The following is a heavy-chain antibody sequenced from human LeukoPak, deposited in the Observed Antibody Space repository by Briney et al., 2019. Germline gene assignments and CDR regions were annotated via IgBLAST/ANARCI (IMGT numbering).Heavy chain of an antibody. CDR3: ARRAGAYSHPYDY. D-gene: IGHD4/OR15-4a*01. V-gene: IGHV3-53*01. CDR2: IYSDNT. Sequence: GGSLRLSCTVSGFTVSGNSMSWVRQAPGKGLEWVSFIYSDNTHYSDSVKGRFTISRDNSKNTLYLQMNSLRAEDTAVYYCARRAGAYSHPYDYWGQGTLVTVSS. CDR1: GFTVSGNS. J-gene: IGHJ4*02.